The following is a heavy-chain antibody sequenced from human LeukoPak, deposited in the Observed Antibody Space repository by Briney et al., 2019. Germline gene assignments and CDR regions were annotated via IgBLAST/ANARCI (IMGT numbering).Heavy chain of an antibody. J-gene: IGHJ4*02. V-gene: IGHV4-34*01. CDR1: GGSFIGYY. CDR3: AREPNKLYSGSFDFDY. Sequence: PSETLSLTCAVYGGSFIGYYWGGIPQPPGKGLEGIGEINHSGSTNYNPSLKSRVTISVDTSKNQFSLKLSSVTAADTAVYYCAREPNKLYSGSFDFDYRGQGTLVTVSS. CDR2: INHSGST. D-gene: IGHD1-26*01.